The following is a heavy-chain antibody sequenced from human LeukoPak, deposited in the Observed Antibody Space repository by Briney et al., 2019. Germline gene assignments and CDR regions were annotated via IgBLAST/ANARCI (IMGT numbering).Heavy chain of an antibody. D-gene: IGHD2-21*01. CDR2: IKQDGSEK. CDR3: ARYCGGDCYGMDV. Sequence: GGSLRLSCTASEFTFSSYWMSWVRPAPGKGLEWVANIKQDGSEKDYVDSVKGRFTISRDNAKNSLYLQMNNLRAEDTAVYYCARYCGGDCYGMDVWGQGTTVTVSS. CDR1: EFTFSSYW. J-gene: IGHJ6*02. V-gene: IGHV3-7*01.